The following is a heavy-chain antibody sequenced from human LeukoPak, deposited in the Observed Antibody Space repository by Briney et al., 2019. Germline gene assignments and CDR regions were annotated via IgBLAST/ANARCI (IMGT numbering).Heavy chain of an antibody. Sequence: PSETLSLTCTVSGNSISSGDNYWSWIRQPAGKELEWIGEIRHTGQTNYNPSLKSRVTISVDTSKNQFSLNMSSVTAADTAVYYCARKTIWFGDRWFDPWGQGTLVTVSS. CDR2: IRHTGQT. V-gene: IGHV4-61*10. CDR1: GNSISSGDNY. J-gene: IGHJ5*02. D-gene: IGHD3-10*01. CDR3: ARKTIWFGDRWFDP.